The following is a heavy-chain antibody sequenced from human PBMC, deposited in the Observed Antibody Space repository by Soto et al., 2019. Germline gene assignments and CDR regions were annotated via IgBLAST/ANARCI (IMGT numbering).Heavy chain of an antibody. Sequence: PGGSLRLSCAASGFTFSSYWMSWVRQAPGKGLEGVANIKQDGSEKYYVDSVKGRFTISRDNAKNSLYLQMNSLSAEETAVYYCARGVVPAAPKGWFDPWGQGTLVTVSS. V-gene: IGHV3-7*04. J-gene: IGHJ5*02. CDR1: GFTFSSYW. CDR3: ARGVVPAAPKGWFDP. CDR2: IKQDGSEK. D-gene: IGHD2-2*01.